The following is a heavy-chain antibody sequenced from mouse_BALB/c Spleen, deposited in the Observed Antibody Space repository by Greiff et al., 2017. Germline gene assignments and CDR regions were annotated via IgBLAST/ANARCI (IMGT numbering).Heavy chain of an antibody. J-gene: IGHJ2*01. Sequence: EVMLVESGGGLVKPGGSLKLSCAASGFTFSSYYMSWVRQTPEKRLELVAAINSNGGSTYYPDTVKGRFTISRDNAKNTLYLQMSSLKSEDTALYYCARRGDYYYFDYWGQGTTLTVSS. CDR3: ARRGDYYYFDY. CDR1: GFTFSSYY. D-gene: IGHD2-4*01. V-gene: IGHV5-6-2*01. CDR2: INSNGGST.